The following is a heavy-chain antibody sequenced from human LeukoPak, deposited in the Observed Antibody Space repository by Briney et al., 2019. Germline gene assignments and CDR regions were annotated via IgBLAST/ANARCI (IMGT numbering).Heavy chain of an antibody. J-gene: IGHJ4*02. CDR1: GFTFSSYW. CDR3: ARDYSSSGYYYDN. Sequence: GGSLRLSCAASGFTFSSYWMSWVRQAPGKGLEWVANIKQDGSEKYYVDSVKGRFTISRDNAKNSLYLQMNSLRAEDTAVYYCARDYSSSGYYYDNWGQGTLVTVSS. CDR2: IKQDGSEK. D-gene: IGHD3-22*01. V-gene: IGHV3-7*01.